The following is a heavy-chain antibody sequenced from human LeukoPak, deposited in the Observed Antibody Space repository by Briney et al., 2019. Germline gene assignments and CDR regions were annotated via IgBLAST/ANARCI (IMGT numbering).Heavy chain of an antibody. CDR2: IYYSGST. CDR1: GGSISSYY. CDR3: ARLVKVDYGMDV. Sequence: PSETLSLTCTVSGGSISSYYWSWIRQPPGEGLEWIGYIYYSGSTNYNPSLKSRVTISVDTSKNQFSLKLSSVTAADTAVYYCARLVKVDYGMDVWGQGTTVTVSS. J-gene: IGHJ6*02. D-gene: IGHD2-15*01. V-gene: IGHV4-59*08.